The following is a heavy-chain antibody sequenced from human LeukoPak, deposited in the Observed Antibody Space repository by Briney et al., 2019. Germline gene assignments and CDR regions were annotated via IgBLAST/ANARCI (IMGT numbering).Heavy chain of an antibody. CDR2: ISWNSGSI. D-gene: IGHD3-22*01. Sequence: GGSLGLSWAASGFTFDDYAMHWVRQTPGKGLEWVSGISWNSGSIGYADSVKGRFTISRDNAKNSLYLQMNSLRAEDTALYYCAKGSYSSGYYSPYFDYWGQGTLVTVSS. J-gene: IGHJ4*02. CDR1: GFTFDDYA. CDR3: AKGSYSSGYYSPYFDY. V-gene: IGHV3-9*01.